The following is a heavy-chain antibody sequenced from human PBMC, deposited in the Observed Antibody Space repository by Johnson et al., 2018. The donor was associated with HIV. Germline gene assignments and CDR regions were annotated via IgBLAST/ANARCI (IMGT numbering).Heavy chain of an antibody. V-gene: IGHV3-7*03. Sequence: LPPVASGRAFVQSAGSLRLPCAAPGSTFSRSWMSCLPQVLGNGLACVANTTQDGSQHSHVASLHARFIISRDNAKNSLYLQMDSLRPEDTALYYCVRGGLGYQNFHDPFDVWGQGTVVTVSS. D-gene: IGHD3-16*02. CDR3: VRGGLGYQNFHDPFDV. CDR2: TTQDGSQH. CDR1: GSTFSRSW. J-gene: IGHJ3*01.